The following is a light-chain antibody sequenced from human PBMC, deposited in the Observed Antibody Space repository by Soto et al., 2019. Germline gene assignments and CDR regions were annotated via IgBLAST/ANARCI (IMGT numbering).Light chain of an antibody. Sequence: GDRVTITCRASQNINNWIAWYQQKPGKAPKLLIYAASTLQSGVPSRFSGSGSGTEFTLTISSLQPDDIATYYCQQYNIYSWTFGQGTKVDIK. J-gene: IGKJ1*01. V-gene: IGKV1-5*01. CDR1: QNINNW. CDR3: QQYNIYSWT. CDR2: AAS.